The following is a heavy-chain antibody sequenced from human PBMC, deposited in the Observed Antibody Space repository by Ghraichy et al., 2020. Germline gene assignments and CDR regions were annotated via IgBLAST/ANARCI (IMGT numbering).Heavy chain of an antibody. CDR1: GGSISSYY. D-gene: IGHD3-10*01. J-gene: IGHJ6*02. V-gene: IGHV4-59*01. Sequence: SETLSLTCTVSGGSISSYYWSWIRQPPGKGLEWIGYIYYSGSTNYNPSLKSRVTISVDTSKNQFSLKLSSVTAADTAVYYCARGRGVLWFGDHWGYYYYGMDVWGQGTTVTVSS. CDR3: ARGRGVLWFGDHWGYYYYGMDV. CDR2: IYYSGST.